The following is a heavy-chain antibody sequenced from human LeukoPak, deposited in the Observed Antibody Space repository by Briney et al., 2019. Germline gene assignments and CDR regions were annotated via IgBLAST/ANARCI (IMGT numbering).Heavy chain of an antibody. J-gene: IGHJ4*02. V-gene: IGHV3-23*01. CDR2: ISGSGGST. CDR1: GFTFSSYA. CDR3: AKAMGYDDYGGKLAFDY. D-gene: IGHD4-23*01. Sequence: GGSLRLSCAASGFTFSSYAMSWVRQAPGKGLEWVSAISGSGGSTYYADSVKGRFTISRDNSKNTLYLQMNSLRAEDTAVYYCAKAMGYDDYGGKLAFDYWGQGTLVTVSS.